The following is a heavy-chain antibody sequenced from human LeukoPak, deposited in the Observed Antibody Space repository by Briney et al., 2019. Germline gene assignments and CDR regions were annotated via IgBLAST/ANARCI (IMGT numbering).Heavy chain of an antibody. Sequence: GASVKVSCKASGYTFTGYYMHWVRQAPGQGLEWMGWINPNSGGTNYAQKFQGWVTMTRDTSISTAYMELSRLRSDDTAVYYCAEGDYYDSSGQGYFQHWGQGTLVTVSS. V-gene: IGHV1-2*04. D-gene: IGHD3-22*01. CDR1: GYTFTGYY. J-gene: IGHJ1*01. CDR3: AEGDYYDSSGQGYFQH. CDR2: INPNSGGT.